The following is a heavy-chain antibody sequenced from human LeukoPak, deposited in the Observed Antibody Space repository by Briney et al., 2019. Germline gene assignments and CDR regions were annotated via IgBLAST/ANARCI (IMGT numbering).Heavy chain of an antibody. J-gene: IGHJ4*02. V-gene: IGHV4-39*07. D-gene: IGHD1-26*01. CDR2: IYYSGST. CDR1: GGSISSSSYY. CDR3: ARLGSLITLVGAKDY. Sequence: SETLSLTCTVSGGSISSSSYYWGWIRQPPGKGLEWIGSIYYSGSTYYNPSLKSRVTISVDTSKNQFSLKLSSVTAADTAVYYCARLGSLITLVGAKDYWGQGTLVTVSS.